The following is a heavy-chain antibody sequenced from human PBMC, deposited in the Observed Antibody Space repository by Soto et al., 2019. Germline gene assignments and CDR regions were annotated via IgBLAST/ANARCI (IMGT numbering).Heavy chain of an antibody. Sequence: QVQLQESGPGLVKPSQTLSLTCTVSGGSISSGGYYWSWIRQHPGKGLEWIGYIYYSGSTYYNPSHKRPFTSTVDPSKNQSSLKLSSVTAADTAVYYCARDKVMVRGVFDYWGQGTLVTVSS. V-gene: IGHV4-31*01. CDR2: IYYSGST. D-gene: IGHD3-10*01. J-gene: IGHJ4*02. CDR3: ARDKVMVRGVFDY. CDR1: GGSISSGGYY.